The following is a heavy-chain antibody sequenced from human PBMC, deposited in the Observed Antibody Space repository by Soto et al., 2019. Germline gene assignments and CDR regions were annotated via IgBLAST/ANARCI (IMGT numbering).Heavy chain of an antibody. J-gene: IGHJ6*02. Sequence: GGSLRLSCSGSGFTFSDYYMNWIRQAPGKGLEWVAYIISSNTKTYYADAVKGRFTISRDNAKNSLYLQMNSLRDGDSAVYYCARDAAITTSGGGMDVWGQGTTVTVSS. CDR1: GFTFSDYY. D-gene: IGHD3-10*02. CDR2: IISSNTKT. CDR3: ARDAAITTSGGGMDV. V-gene: IGHV3-11*06.